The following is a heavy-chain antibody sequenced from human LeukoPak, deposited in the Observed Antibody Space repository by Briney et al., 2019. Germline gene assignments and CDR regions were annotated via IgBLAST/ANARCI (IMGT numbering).Heavy chain of an antibody. CDR3: ARDYGRGIVVVPIEFDP. V-gene: IGHV1-69*13. Sequence: ASVKVSCKASGGTFSSYAISWVRQAPGQGLEWMGGIIPIFGTANYAQKFQGRVTITADESTSTAYMELSSLRSEDTAVYYCARDYGRGIVVVPIEFDPRGQGTLVTVSS. J-gene: IGHJ5*02. D-gene: IGHD2-2*01. CDR2: IIPIFGTA. CDR1: GGTFSSYA.